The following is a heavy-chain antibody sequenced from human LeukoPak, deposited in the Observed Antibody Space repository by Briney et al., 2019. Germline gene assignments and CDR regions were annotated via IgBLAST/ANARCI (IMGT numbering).Heavy chain of an antibody. J-gene: IGHJ6*02. D-gene: IGHD5-18*01. CDR1: GFTFSSYS. CDR2: ISSSSSTI. Sequence: GGSLRLSCAASGFTFSSYSINWVRLAPGKGLEWVSSISSSSSTIYYADSVKGRFTISRDNAKNSLYLRMNSLRAEDTAVYYCARDGCSTSCHRPEDSYGAYSYYGMDVWGQGTTVTVSS. CDR3: ARDGCSTSCHRPEDSYGAYSYYGMDV. V-gene: IGHV3-21*01.